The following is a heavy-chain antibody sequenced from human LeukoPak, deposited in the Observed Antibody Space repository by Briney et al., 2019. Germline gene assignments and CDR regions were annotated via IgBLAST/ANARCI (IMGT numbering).Heavy chain of an antibody. CDR2: IYSGGST. V-gene: IGHV3-66*01. D-gene: IGHD3-9*01. Sequence: PGGSLRLSCAASGFTVSSNYMSWVRQAPGKGLEWVSVIYSGGSTYYADSVKGRFTISRDNSKNTLYLQMNSLRAEDTAVYYCAREGRYFDWLLDAFEIWGQGTMVTVFS. CDR1: GFTVSSNY. J-gene: IGHJ3*02. CDR3: AREGRYFDWLLDAFEI.